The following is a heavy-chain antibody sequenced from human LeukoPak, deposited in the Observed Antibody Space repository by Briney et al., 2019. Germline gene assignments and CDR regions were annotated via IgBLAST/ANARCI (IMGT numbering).Heavy chain of an antibody. J-gene: IGHJ4*02. D-gene: IGHD6-13*01. CDR2: IYSGGST. V-gene: IGHV3-53*01. CDR1: GFTVSSNY. Sequence: PGGSLRLSCAASGFTVSSNYLSWVRQAPGKGLEWVSVIYSGGSTYYADSVKGRFTISRDNSKNTLYLQMNSLRAEDTAVYYCARGPPFPIAAAGTLDYWGQGTLVTVSS. CDR3: ARGPPFPIAAAGTLDY.